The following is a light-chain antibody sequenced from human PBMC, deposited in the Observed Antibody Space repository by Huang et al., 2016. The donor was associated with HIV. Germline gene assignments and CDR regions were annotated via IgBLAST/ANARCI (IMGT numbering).Light chain of an antibody. V-gene: IGKV2D-29*02. J-gene: IGKJ2*01. Sequence: IVMTQTPLSLSVTPGQSASLSCKSSESLLHSDGKTCLCWYLQKPGQSPQLLIHEVSTRFSGVPDRFSGSGSGTDFTLNISRVEAEDVGIYYCMQTIQLPYTFGQGAKLEIK. CDR3: MQTIQLPYT. CDR1: ESLLHSDGKTC. CDR2: EVS.